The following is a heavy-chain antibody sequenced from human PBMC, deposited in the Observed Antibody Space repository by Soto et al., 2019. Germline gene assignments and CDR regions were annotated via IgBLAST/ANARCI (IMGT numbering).Heavy chain of an antibody. CDR3: AKDGADSSGSISEDYWYFDL. J-gene: IGHJ2*01. D-gene: IGHD3-22*01. V-gene: IGHV3-9*01. CDR2: ISWNSGSI. CDR1: GFTFDDYA. Sequence: EVQLVESGGGLVQPGRSLRLSCAASGFTFDDYAMHWVRQAPGKGLEWVSGISWNSGSIGYADSVKGRFTISRDNAKNSLYLQMNSLRAEDTALYYCAKDGADSSGSISEDYWYFDLWGRGTLVTVSS.